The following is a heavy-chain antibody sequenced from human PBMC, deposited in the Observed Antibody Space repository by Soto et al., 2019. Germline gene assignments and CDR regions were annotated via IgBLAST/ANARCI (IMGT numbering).Heavy chain of an antibody. CDR1: GFTFRSYA. D-gene: IGHD3-22*01. CDR3: ARDLSRGITMIGLEIHF. V-gene: IGHV3-30*04. Sequence: GGSLRLSCEASGFTFRSYAMHWARQAPGKGLELVAIISYDGSNKYYGESVKGRFTISRDNSKNTVSLQMSSLRVDDTAVYYCARDLSRGITMIGLEIHFWGQGTPVTVSS. CDR2: ISYDGSNK. J-gene: IGHJ4*02.